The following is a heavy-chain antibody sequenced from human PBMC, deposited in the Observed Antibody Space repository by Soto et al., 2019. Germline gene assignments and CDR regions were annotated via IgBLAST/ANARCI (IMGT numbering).Heavy chain of an antibody. J-gene: IGHJ3*02. CDR3: ATDQRGLGIAGYDAFDI. V-gene: IGHV3-23*01. Sequence: EVQLLQSGGGLVQPGGSLRLSCAASGFSFTNYAFNWVRQAPGKGLEWVSTISSGGDITYYAESVKGRFTSSRDNSRNTLYVQMNSLRVDGTAVYYCATDQRGLGIAGYDAFDIWGQGTMVTVSS. CDR1: GFSFTNYA. CDR2: ISSGGDIT. D-gene: IGHD2-21*01.